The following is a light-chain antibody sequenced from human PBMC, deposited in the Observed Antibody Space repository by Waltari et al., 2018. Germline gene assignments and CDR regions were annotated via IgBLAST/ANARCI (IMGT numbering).Light chain of an antibody. V-gene: IGKV1-NL1*01. CDR1: QDIRNS. J-gene: IGKJ2*01. CDR2: AAS. CDR3: QQYYSTPYT. Sequence: DIQMTQSPSSLSASVGHRVTITCRASQDIRNSLAWYQQKPGAAPKLLLYAASRLLSGVPSRFSGSGSGTDYTLTISSLQPEEFATYYCQQYYSTPYTFGQWTKLEI.